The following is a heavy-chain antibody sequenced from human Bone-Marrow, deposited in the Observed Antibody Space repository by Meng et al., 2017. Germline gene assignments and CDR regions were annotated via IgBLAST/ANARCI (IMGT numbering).Heavy chain of an antibody. J-gene: IGHJ5*02. Sequence: VRRVQSGAEVKMPGASVKCSSQAPAYTFTGYYMHWVQQAPGQGLEWMGWISAYNGNTNYAQKLQGRVTMTTDTSTSTAYMELRSLRSDDTAVYYCARVIAVGASPGFDPWGQGTLVTVSS. V-gene: IGHV1-18*04. CDR3: ARVIAVGASPGFDP. CDR1: AYTFTGYY. CDR2: ISAYNGNT. D-gene: IGHD1-26*01.